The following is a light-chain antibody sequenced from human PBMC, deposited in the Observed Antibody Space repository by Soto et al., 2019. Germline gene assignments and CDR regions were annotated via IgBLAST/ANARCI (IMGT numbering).Light chain of an antibody. CDR3: AAWDDSLSGPV. Sequence: QSALTQPSSASETPGQRVSISCSGSSSNIGTNYVYWYQQLPGTAPQLLIYRNNQRPSGVPDRFSGSKSGTSASLAISGLRSEDEADYYCAAWDDSLSGPVFGGGTKVTVL. J-gene: IGLJ3*02. CDR1: SSNIGTNY. CDR2: RNN. V-gene: IGLV1-47*01.